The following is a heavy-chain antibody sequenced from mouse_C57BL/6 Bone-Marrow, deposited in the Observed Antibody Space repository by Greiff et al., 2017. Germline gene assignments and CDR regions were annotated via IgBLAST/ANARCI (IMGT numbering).Heavy chain of an antibody. Sequence: QVQLKQPGAELVKPGASVKLSCKASGYTFTSYWMHWVKQRPGQGLEWIGMIHPNSGSTNYNEKFKSKATLTVDKSSSTAYMQLSSLTSEDSAVYYCARSFFTTVAPRYWGQGTTLTVSS. J-gene: IGHJ2*01. CDR2: IHPNSGST. D-gene: IGHD1-1*01. V-gene: IGHV1-64*01. CDR1: GYTFTSYW. CDR3: ARSFFTTVAPRY.